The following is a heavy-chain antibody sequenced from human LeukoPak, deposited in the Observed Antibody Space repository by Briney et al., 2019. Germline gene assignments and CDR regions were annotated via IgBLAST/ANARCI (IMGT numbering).Heavy chain of an antibody. CDR2: ISAYNGNT. Sequence: ASVKVSCKASGYTFTSYGISWVRQAPGQGLEWMGWISAYNGNTNYAQKLQGRVTMTTDTSTSTAYMELGSLRSDDTAVYYCARGDCTNGVCYRLHDYWGQGTLVTVSS. D-gene: IGHD2-8*01. CDR1: GYTFTSYG. J-gene: IGHJ4*02. V-gene: IGHV1-18*01. CDR3: ARGDCTNGVCYRLHDY.